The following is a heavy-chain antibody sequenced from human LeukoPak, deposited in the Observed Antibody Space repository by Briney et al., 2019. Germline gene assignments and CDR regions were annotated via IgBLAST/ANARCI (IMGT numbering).Heavy chain of an antibody. CDR3: AKDATLFGDQYFDY. D-gene: IGHD3-10*01. CDR2: TSYDGSTK. Sequence: GGSLRLSCAASGFSFSSHGMHWVRQAPGKGLEWVAVTSYDGSTKYYADSAKGRFNISRDNSKNTLYLQMNSLRVDDTAVYYCAKDATLFGDQYFDYWGQGTLVIVSS. CDR1: GFSFSSHG. J-gene: IGHJ4*02. V-gene: IGHV3-30*18.